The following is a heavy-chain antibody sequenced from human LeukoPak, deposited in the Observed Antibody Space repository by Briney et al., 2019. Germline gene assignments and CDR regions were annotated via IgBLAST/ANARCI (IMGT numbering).Heavy chain of an antibody. D-gene: IGHD3-16*02. Sequence: GGSLRLSCAASGFTFSSYSMNWVRQAPGKGLEWVSYISSSSSTIYYADSVKGRFTISRDNAKNSLYLQMNSLRAEDTAVYYCARDSAAYDYVWGSYRYRDILKNYYYMDVCGKGTTVTVSS. CDR1: GFTFSSYS. CDR3: ARDSAAYDYVWGSYRYRDILKNYYYMDV. J-gene: IGHJ6*03. CDR2: ISSSSSTI. V-gene: IGHV3-48*04.